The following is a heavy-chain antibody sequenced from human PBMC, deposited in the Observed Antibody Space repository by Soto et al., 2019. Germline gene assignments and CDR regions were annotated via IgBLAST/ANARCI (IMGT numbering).Heavy chain of an antibody. D-gene: IGHD3-10*01. Sequence: QVPLVQSGAEVKKPGASVKVSCKASGYTFTSYAMHWVRQAPGQRLEWMGWINAGNGNTKYSQKFQGRVTITRDTSASTAYMELSSLRSEDTAVYYCARGQRPITMVRGVIRFFDYWGQGTLVTVSS. CDR2: INAGNGNT. V-gene: IGHV1-3*01. CDR1: GYTFTSYA. J-gene: IGHJ4*02. CDR3: ARGQRPITMVRGVIRFFDY.